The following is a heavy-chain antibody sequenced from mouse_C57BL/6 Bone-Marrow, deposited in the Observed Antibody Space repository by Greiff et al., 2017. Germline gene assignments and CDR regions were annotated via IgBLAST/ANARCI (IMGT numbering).Heavy chain of an antibody. J-gene: IGHJ4*01. D-gene: IGHD1-1*01. CDR3: ARRSYYYGSSLYYYAMDC. Sequence: VQLQQSGAELARPGASVKLSCKASGYTFTSYGISWVKQRTGQGLEWIGEIYPRSGNTHYNEKFKGKATLTADKSSSTAYMELRSLTSEDSAVYFCARRSYYYGSSLYYYAMDCWGQGTSVTVSS. V-gene: IGHV1-81*01. CDR1: GYTFTSYG. CDR2: IYPRSGNT.